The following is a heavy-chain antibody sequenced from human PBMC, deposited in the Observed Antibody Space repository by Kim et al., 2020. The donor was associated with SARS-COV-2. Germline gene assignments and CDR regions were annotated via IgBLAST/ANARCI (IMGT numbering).Heavy chain of an antibody. V-gene: IGHV1-18*01. CDR3: ARAVGWTYDIYYHGMDV. CDR2: ISVYNGGT. J-gene: IGHJ6*02. Sequence: ASVKVSCKASGYTFSKHDITWVRQAPGQGLEWMAWISVYNGGTKYAQKFQGRLTMTIDTSTSTAYMELRSLRSDDTALYYCARAVGWTYDIYYHGMDVWGQGTTVTVPS. D-gene: IGHD1-7*01. CDR1: GYTFSKHD.